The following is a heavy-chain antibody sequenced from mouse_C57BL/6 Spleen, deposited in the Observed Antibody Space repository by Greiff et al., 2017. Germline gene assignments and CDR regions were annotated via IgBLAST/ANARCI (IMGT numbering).Heavy chain of an antibody. V-gene: IGHV1-69*01. CDR1: GYTFTSSW. CDR2: IDPSDSYT. J-gene: IGHJ1*03. CDR3: ARSEGDYYGSSRYFDV. Sequence: QVQLQQPGAELVMPGASVKLSCKASGYTFTSSWMHWVKQRPGQGLEWIGEIDPSDSYTTSNQQFKGKSTLTVDKSSSTAYMQLSSLTSEDSAVYYCARSEGDYYGSSRYFDVWGTGTTVTVSS. D-gene: IGHD1-1*01.